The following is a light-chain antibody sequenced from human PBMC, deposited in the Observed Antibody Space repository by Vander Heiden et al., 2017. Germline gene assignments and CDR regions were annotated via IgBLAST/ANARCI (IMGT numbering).Light chain of an antibody. V-gene: IGKV1-5*01. CDR1: QSSSSW. Sequence: DIHLAPSPSTLAASVGDRVTITCRASQSSSSWVAWYQQKPGKAPKLLIYDASSLESGVPSRFSGSGSGTEFTLTISSLQPDDFATYYCQQYNSYSRTFGQGTKVEIK. J-gene: IGKJ1*01. CDR2: DAS. CDR3: QQYNSYSRT.